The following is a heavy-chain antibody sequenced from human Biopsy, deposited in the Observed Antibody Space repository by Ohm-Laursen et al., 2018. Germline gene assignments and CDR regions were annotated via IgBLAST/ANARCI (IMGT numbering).Heavy chain of an antibody. D-gene: IGHD1-26*01. CDR3: ARHAPSYSGSYWRYFDL. Sequence: PLSLTCPVSGGSISSYYWSWIRQPPGKGLEWIGYIYYTGSTNYNPSLKSQVTISVDTSMNHLTLRLTSVTAADTAVYYCARHAPSYSGSYWRYFDLWGRGTLVTVSS. V-gene: IGHV4-59*08. J-gene: IGHJ2*01. CDR1: GGSISSYY. CDR2: IYYTGST.